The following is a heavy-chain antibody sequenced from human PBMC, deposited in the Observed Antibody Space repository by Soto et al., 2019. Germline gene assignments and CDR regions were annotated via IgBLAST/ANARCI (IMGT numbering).Heavy chain of an antibody. Sequence: QVQLVQSGAEVKKPGSSVKVSCKASGGTFSSYAISWVRQAPGQGLEWMGGIIPIFGTANYAQKFQGRVTITADESTSTAYMELSSLRSEDTAVYYCARGRTYDYGSGSRNWFDPWGQGTLVTVSS. V-gene: IGHV1-69*01. D-gene: IGHD3-10*01. CDR2: IIPIFGTA. J-gene: IGHJ5*02. CDR3: ARGRTYDYGSGSRNWFDP. CDR1: GGTFSSYA.